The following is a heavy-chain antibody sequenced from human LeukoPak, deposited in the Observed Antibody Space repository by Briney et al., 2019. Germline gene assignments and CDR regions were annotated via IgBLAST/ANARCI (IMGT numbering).Heavy chain of an antibody. CDR1: GFTFSSYS. J-gene: IGHJ3*02. V-gene: IGHV3-21*01. Sequence: PGGSLRLSCAASGFTFSSYSMNWVRQAPGKGLEWVSSISSSSSYIYYADSVKGRFTISRDNAKNSLYLQMNSLRAEDTAVYYCARDPVLYYYDSSGLGAFDIWGQGTMVTVSS. D-gene: IGHD3-22*01. CDR2: ISSSSSYI. CDR3: ARDPVLYYYDSSGLGAFDI.